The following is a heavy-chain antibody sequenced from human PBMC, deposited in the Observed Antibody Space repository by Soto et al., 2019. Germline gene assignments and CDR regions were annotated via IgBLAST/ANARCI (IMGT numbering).Heavy chain of an antibody. CDR2: IYTSGNT. CDR3: AREGLYYYDSSGYFGFWYYFDY. V-gene: IGHV4-4*07. Sequence: SETLSLTCTVSGGSISSYYWSWIRQPAGKGLEWIGRIYTSGNTNYNPSLKSRVTMSVDTSKNQFSLKLSSVTAADTAVYYCAREGLYYYDSSGYFGFWYYFDYWGQGTLVTVSS. J-gene: IGHJ4*02. D-gene: IGHD3-22*01. CDR1: GGSISSYY.